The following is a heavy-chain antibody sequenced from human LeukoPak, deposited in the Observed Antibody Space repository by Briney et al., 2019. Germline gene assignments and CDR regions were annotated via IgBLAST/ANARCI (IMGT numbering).Heavy chain of an antibody. CDR2: IIPIFGTA. CDR3: ARASLARGALYYYGMDV. V-gene: IGHV1-69*13. D-gene: IGHD5/OR15-5a*01. CDR1: GGTFIRYG. J-gene: IGHJ6*02. Sequence: ASVKVSCKASGGTFIRYGISWVRQAPGQGLEWTGGIIPIFGTANYAQKFQGRVTITADESTSTAYMELGSLRSEDTAVYYCARASLARGALYYYGMDVWGQGTTVTVSS.